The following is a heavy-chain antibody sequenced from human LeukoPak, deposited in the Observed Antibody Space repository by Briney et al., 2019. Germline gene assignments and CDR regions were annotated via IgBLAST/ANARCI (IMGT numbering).Heavy chain of an antibody. D-gene: IGHD3-16*02. Sequence: GGSLRLSCAASRFTFSNAWRSWVRQAPGKGLQWVGRIKSKSDGGTTDYAAPVKGRFSISRGDSKNTLYLQMNSLKSEDTAVYYCTIDFDYAWGSYRLGYWGQGTLVTVSS. CDR3: TIDFDYAWGSYRLGY. V-gene: IGHV3-15*01. CDR1: RFTFSNAW. J-gene: IGHJ4*02. CDR2: IKSKSDGGTT.